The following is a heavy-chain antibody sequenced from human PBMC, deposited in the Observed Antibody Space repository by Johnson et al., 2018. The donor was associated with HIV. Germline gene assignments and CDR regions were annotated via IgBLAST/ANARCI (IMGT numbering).Heavy chain of an antibody. V-gene: IGHV3-20*04. CDR2: INWNGGST. CDR3: TTDGYGGYSYGYGAFDI. J-gene: IGHJ3*02. Sequence: MLLVESGGGVVRPGGSLRLSCAASGFTFDDYGMSWVRQAPGKGLEWVYGINWNGGSTGYADSVKGRFTISRDNAKNSLYLQMNSLKTEDTAVYYCTTDGYGGYSYGYGAFDIWGQGTMVTVSS. D-gene: IGHD5-18*01. CDR1: GFTFDDYG.